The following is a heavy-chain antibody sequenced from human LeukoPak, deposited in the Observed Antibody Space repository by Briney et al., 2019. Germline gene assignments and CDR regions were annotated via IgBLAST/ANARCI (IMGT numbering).Heavy chain of an antibody. Sequence: GGSLRLSCAASGFTFSSYAMSWVRQAPGKGPEWVSSISGSGITTNYADSVKGRFTISREYSNSTLYLQMSSLRAEDTAVYYCARDSVGATTGTLDYWGQGTLVTVSS. V-gene: IGHV3-23*01. CDR2: ISGSGITT. D-gene: IGHD1-26*01. J-gene: IGHJ4*02. CDR1: GFTFSSYA. CDR3: ARDSVGATTGTLDY.